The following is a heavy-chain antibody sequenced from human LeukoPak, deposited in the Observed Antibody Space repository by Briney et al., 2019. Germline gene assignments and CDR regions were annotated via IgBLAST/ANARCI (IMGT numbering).Heavy chain of an antibody. D-gene: IGHD1-7*01. CDR1: GFTFSNYW. Sequence: GGSLRLSCAASGFTFSNYWMHWVRQAPGKRLVWVSRISSDGSTTSYADSVKGRFSISRDNAKSTLYLQMNSLRAEDTAFYYCAKLTGTSGPPFDYWGQGTLVTVSS. V-gene: IGHV3-74*01. CDR2: ISSDGSTT. CDR3: AKLTGTSGPPFDY. J-gene: IGHJ4*02.